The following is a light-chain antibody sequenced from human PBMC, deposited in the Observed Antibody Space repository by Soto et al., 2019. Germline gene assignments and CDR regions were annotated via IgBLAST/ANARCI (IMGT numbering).Light chain of an antibody. CDR2: GAS. CDR3: QQYGSSGT. Sequence: EIVWTQSPATLSLSPGERATLSCRASQSVSSYLAWYQQKPGQAPRLLIYGASNRATGIPDRFSGSGSGTDFTLTISRLEPEDFAVYYCQQYGSSGTFGQGTKVDI. CDR1: QSVSSY. J-gene: IGKJ1*01. V-gene: IGKV3-20*01.